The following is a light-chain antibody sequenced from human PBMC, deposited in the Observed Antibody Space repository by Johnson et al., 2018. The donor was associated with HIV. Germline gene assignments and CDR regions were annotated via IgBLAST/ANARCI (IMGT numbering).Light chain of an antibody. V-gene: IGLV1-51*02. CDR3: ETWDSSLSGYYV. CDR2: ENN. J-gene: IGLJ1*01. Sequence: QSVLTQPPSVSAAPGQKVTISCSGSSSNIGNNYLSWYQHLPGTAPKLLIYENNKRPSGIPDRFSGSKYGQSATMGITGLQTGDEADYYCETWDSSLSGYYVFGTGTKLTVL. CDR1: SSNIGNNY.